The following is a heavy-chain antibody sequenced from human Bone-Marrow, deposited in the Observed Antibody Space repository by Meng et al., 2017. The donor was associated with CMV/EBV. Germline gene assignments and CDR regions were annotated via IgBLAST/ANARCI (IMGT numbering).Heavy chain of an antibody. CDR2: IGTAGDT. D-gene: IGHD1-26*01. Sequence: GESLKISCAACGFTFSSYDMHWVRQATGKGLEWVSAIGTAGDTYYPGSVKGQFTISRENAKNSLYLQMNSLRAGDTAVYYCARGAIWDFFDYWGQGTLVTVSS. CDR1: GFTFSSYD. CDR3: ARGAIWDFFDY. V-gene: IGHV3-13*03. J-gene: IGHJ4*02.